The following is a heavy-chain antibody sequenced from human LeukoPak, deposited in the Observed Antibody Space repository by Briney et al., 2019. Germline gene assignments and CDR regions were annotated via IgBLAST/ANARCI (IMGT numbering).Heavy chain of an antibody. V-gene: IGHV3-33*01. J-gene: IGHJ4*02. Sequence: GGSLRLSCAASGFTFSSYGMHWVRQAPGKGLEWVAVIWYDGSNKYYADSVKGRFTISRDNSKNTLYLQMNSLRAEDTAVYYCARATSSSWYKGTPTDYYFDYWGQGTLVTVSS. CDR3: ARATSSSWYKGTPTDYYFDY. D-gene: IGHD6-13*01. CDR1: GFTFSSYG. CDR2: IWYDGSNK.